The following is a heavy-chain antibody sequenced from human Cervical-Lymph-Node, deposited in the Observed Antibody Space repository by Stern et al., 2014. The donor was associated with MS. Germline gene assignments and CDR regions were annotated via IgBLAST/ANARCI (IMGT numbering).Heavy chain of an antibody. V-gene: IGHV4-61*02. CDR3: ARDCRLRYFDNYGMDV. CDR2: IYTSGST. J-gene: IGHJ6*02. Sequence: QVQLQESGPGLVKPSQTLSLTCTVSGGSISSGSYYWSWIRQPAGKGLEWIGRIYTSGSTNYNPSLKSLFTISLDASKTQFPLKLSSGTAADTAVYYCARDCRLRYFDNYGMDVWGQGTTVTVSS. D-gene: IGHD3-9*01. CDR1: GGSISSGSYY.